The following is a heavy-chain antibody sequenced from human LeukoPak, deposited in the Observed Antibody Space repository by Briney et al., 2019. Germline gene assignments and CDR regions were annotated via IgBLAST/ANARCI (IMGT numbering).Heavy chain of an antibody. V-gene: IGHV3-21*01. J-gene: IGHJ4*02. CDR1: GFTFSSYS. Sequence: PGGSLRLSCAASGFTFSSYSMNWVRQAPGKGLEWVSSISSSSSYIYYADSVKGRFTISRDNAKNSLYLQMNSLRAEDTAVYYCARSSFIGRSYYDILTGSSPEAPFDYWGQGTLVTVSS. D-gene: IGHD3-9*01. CDR2: ISSSSSYI. CDR3: ARSSFIGRSYYDILTGSSPEAPFDY.